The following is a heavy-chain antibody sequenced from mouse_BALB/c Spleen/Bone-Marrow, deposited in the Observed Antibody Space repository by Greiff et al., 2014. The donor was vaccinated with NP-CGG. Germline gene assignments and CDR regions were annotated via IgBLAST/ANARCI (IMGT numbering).Heavy chain of an antibody. J-gene: IGHJ3*01. CDR3: ARLSYYGRFAY. D-gene: IGHD1-1*01. V-gene: IGHV4-1*02. CDR1: GFDFSRYW. CDR2: INPDSSTI. Sequence: SGGGLVQPGGSLKLSCAASGFDFSRYWMSWVRQAPGKGLEWIGEINPDSSTINYAPSLKDKFILSRDNAKNTLYLQMSKVRSDDTALYYCARLSYYGRFAYWGQGTLVTVSA.